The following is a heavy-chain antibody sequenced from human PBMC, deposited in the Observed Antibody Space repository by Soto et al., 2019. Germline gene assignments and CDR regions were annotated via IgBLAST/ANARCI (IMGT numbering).Heavy chain of an antibody. Sequence: QVQLVQSGAEVKKPGSSVKVSCKASGGTFSSYAISWVRQAPGQGLEWMGGIIPICGTANYAQKFQGRVKITADESTSTAYMELSSLRSEDTAVYYCAGTNIGFGRWGNYFDYWGQGTLVTVSS. CDR1: GGTFSSYA. J-gene: IGHJ4*02. CDR3: AGTNIGFGRWGNYFDY. D-gene: IGHD2-8*02. V-gene: IGHV1-69*01. CDR2: IIPICGTA.